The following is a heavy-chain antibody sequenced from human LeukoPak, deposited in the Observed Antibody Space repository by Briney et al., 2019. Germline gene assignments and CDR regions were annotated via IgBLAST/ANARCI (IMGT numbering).Heavy chain of an antibody. CDR1: GFTFSDYS. J-gene: IGHJ4*02. D-gene: IGHD5-18*01. Sequence: GGSLRLSCAASGFTFSDYSMNWVRQAPGKGLEWVSSISTSSSYIYYADSVKGRFTISRDNVKNSLYLQTNSLRAEDTAEYYCARVGSGYSYGSPLDYWGQGTLVTVSS. V-gene: IGHV3-21*01. CDR2: ISTSSSYI. CDR3: ARVGSGYSYGSPLDY.